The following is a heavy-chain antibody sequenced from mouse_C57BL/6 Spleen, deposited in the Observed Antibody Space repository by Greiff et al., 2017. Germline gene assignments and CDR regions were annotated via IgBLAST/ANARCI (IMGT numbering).Heavy chain of an antibody. CDR3: AIDYYGTPFDY. CDR1: GFTFSSYA. D-gene: IGHD1-1*01. Sequence: EVKLMESGGGLVKPGGSLKLSCAASGFTFSSYAMSWVRQTPEKRLEWVATISDGGSYTYYPDNVKGRFTISRDNAKNNLYLQMSHLKSEDTAMYYCAIDYYGTPFDYWGQGTTLTVSS. J-gene: IGHJ2*01. V-gene: IGHV5-4*01. CDR2: ISDGGSYT.